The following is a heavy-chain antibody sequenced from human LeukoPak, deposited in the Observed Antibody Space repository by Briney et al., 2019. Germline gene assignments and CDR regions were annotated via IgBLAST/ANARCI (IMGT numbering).Heavy chain of an antibody. D-gene: IGHD4-17*01. CDR2: ISYDGSNK. V-gene: IGHV3-30-3*01. CDR1: GFTFSSYA. CDR3: ARPTDTTEAAFDI. J-gene: IGHJ3*02. Sequence: GGSLRLSCAASGFTFSSYAMHWVRQAPGKGLEWVAVISYDGSNKYYADSVKGRFTISRDNSKNTLYLQMNSLRAEDTAVYYCARPTDTTEAAFDIWGQGTMVTVSS.